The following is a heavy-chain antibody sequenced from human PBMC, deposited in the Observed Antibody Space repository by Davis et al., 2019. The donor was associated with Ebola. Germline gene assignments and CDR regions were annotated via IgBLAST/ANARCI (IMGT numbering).Heavy chain of an antibody. CDR1: GFTFSSYA. D-gene: IGHD6-13*01. Sequence: PGGSLRLSCAASGFTFSSYAMHWVRQAPGKGLEWVAVISYDGSNKYYADSVKGRFTISRDNAKNSLYLQMNSLRAEDTAVYYCARGGGSSSWFDPWGQGTLVTVSS. V-gene: IGHV3-30-3*01. CDR3: ARGGGSSSWFDP. CDR2: ISYDGSNK. J-gene: IGHJ5*02.